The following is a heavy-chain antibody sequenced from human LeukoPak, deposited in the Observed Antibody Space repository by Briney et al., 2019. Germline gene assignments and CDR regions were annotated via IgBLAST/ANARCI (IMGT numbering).Heavy chain of an antibody. D-gene: IGHD2-15*01. V-gene: IGHV3-64D*09. Sequence: GGPLRLSCSASGFTFSSYAMHWVRQAPGKGLECVSTISSNGGSTYYADSVKGRFPISRDNSKNTLYLQMSSLRPEDTAVYYCVRDTSYCSGGRCFSTYSFDYWGQGTLVTVSS. CDR3: VRDTSYCSGGRCFSTYSFDY. J-gene: IGHJ4*02. CDR1: GFTFSSYA. CDR2: ISSNGGST.